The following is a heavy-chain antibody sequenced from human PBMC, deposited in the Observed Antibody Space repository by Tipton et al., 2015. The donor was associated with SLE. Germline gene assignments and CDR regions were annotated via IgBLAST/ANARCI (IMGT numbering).Heavy chain of an antibody. Sequence: LRLSCTVSGGSISSGSYYWSWIRQPAGKGLEWIGRIYTSGSTNYNPSLKSRVTISVDTSKNQFSLKLSSVTAADTAVYYCATDYGDYEVDYWGQGTLVTVSS. V-gene: IGHV4-61*02. CDR2: IYTSGST. CDR3: ATDYGDYEVDY. D-gene: IGHD4-17*01. CDR1: GGSISSGSYY. J-gene: IGHJ4*02.